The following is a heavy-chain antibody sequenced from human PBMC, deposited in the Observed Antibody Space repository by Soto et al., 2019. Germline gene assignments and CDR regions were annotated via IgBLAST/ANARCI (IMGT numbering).Heavy chain of an antibody. V-gene: IGHV3-48*02. CDR3: ARDQGYSDVGMDV. D-gene: IGHD1-26*01. Sequence: EVPLVESGGGFVQPGGSLRLSCAASGFTFISYRMNWVRQAPGKGLEWVSYISSSSSTIYYADSVKGRFTLSRDNANNSLYLQMNSLRDEDTAVYYCARDQGYSDVGMDVWGQGTTVTVSS. CDR1: GFTFISYR. J-gene: IGHJ6*02. CDR2: ISSSSSTI.